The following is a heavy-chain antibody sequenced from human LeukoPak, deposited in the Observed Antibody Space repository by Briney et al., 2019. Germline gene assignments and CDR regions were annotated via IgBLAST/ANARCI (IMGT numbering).Heavy chain of an antibody. D-gene: IGHD6-19*01. Sequence: SETLSLTCTVSGASISSGSYYWGWIRQPPGKGLEWLGTIFYSGSTYYNPSLRGRVTISIDSSKNQFSLKLNSVTAADTALYYCAKDTHSSGWYYFDYWGQGTLVTVSS. J-gene: IGHJ4*02. CDR1: GASISSGSYY. V-gene: IGHV4-39*07. CDR3: AKDTHSSGWYYFDY. CDR2: IFYSGST.